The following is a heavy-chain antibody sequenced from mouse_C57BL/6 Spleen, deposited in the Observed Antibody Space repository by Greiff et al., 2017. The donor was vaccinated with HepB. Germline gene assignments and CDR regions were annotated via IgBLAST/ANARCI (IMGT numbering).Heavy chain of an antibody. CDR2: IDPSDSYT. Sequence: QVHLQQPGAELVMPGASVKLSCKASGYTFTSYWMHWVKQRPGQGLEWIGEIDPSDSYTNYNQKFKGKSTLTVDKSSSTAYMQLSSLTSEDSAVYYCARRGTVVAEDYWGQGTTLTVSS. J-gene: IGHJ2*01. D-gene: IGHD1-1*01. CDR3: ARRGTVVAEDY. V-gene: IGHV1-69*01. CDR1: GYTFTSYW.